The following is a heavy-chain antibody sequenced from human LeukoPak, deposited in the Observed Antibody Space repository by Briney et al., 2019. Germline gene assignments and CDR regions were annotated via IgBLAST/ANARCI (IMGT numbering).Heavy chain of an antibody. J-gene: IGHJ6*03. Sequence: SQTLSLTCTVSGGSISSGGYYLSWIRQHPGKGLEWIGYIYYSGSTYYNPSLKSRVTISVDTSKNQFSLKLSSVTAADTAVYYCARHGAARNYYYYYMDVWGKGTTVTVSS. D-gene: IGHD6-6*01. V-gene: IGHV4-31*03. CDR1: GGSISSGGYY. CDR3: ARHGAARNYYYYYMDV. CDR2: IYYSGST.